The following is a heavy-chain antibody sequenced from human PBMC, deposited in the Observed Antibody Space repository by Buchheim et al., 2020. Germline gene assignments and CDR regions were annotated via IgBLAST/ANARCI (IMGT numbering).Heavy chain of an antibody. D-gene: IGHD3-3*01. J-gene: IGHJ6*02. CDR1: GFTFSSYA. Sequence: EVHLLESGGGLVQPGGSLRLSCAASGFTFSSYAMSWVRQAPGKGLEWVSAISGSGGSTYYADSVKGRFTISRDNSKNTLYLQMNSLRAEDTAVYYCAKTVYDFWSGYSGYYYGMDVWGQGTT. CDR2: ISGSGGST. V-gene: IGHV3-23*01. CDR3: AKTVYDFWSGYSGYYYGMDV.